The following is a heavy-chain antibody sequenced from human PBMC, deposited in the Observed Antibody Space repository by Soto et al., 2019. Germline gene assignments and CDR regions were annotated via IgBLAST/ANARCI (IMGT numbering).Heavy chain of an antibody. Sequence: PSETLSLTCTVSGDSITSHDFYWGWVRRPPGQGLEWIGTISHSGDTFYNPPLKGRLTMSLDASKNQFSMRLTSVTAADAAVYFCARVGARYCSGTTCPMAYWGQGTLVTVSS. CDR2: ISHSGDT. CDR3: ARVGARYCSGTTCPMAY. CDR1: GDSITSHDFY. J-gene: IGHJ4*02. V-gene: IGHV4-39*01. D-gene: IGHD6-19*01.